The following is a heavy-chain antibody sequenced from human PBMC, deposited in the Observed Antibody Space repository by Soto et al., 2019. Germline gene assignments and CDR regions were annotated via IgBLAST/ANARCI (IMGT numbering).Heavy chain of an antibody. V-gene: IGHV4-61*01. CDR2: IFFTGGA. Sequence: SETLSLTCTVSGGSVSTGSYDWSWIRQPPGKGLEWIGKIFFTGGAHYNPSLRNRVTMSVDTSKDQFSLTLTSVTAADTAVYYCARDGHGMDVWGQGTTGTVSS. CDR3: ARDGHGMDV. CDR1: GGSVSTGSYD. J-gene: IGHJ6*02.